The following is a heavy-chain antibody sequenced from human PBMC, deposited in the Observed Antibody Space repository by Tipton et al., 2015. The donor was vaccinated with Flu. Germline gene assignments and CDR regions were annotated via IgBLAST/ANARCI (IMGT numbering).Heavy chain of an antibody. J-gene: IGHJ6*02. CDR2: INSDGSST. V-gene: IGHV3-74*01. CDR3: ARDMYELRFLEGPWDYSYGMDV. D-gene: IGHD3-3*01. Sequence: SLRLSCAASGFTFSSYWMHWVRQAPGKGLVWVSRINSDGSSTSYADSVKGRFTISRDNAKNTLYLQMNSLRAEDTAVYYCARDMYELRFLEGPWDYSYGMDVWGQGTTVTVSS. CDR1: GFTFSSYW.